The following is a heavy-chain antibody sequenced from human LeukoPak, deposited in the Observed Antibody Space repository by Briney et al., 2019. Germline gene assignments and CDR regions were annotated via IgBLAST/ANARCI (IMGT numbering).Heavy chain of an antibody. CDR2: VIPDGTNR. J-gene: IGHJ4*02. Sequence: PGGSLRLSCAASGFTFNDYWMHCVREAPGEGLVCVLRVIPDGTNRADADSVEGRITISRDIDKNTVYLQMNSLRAEDTAVYYCVRDKTTVTAFDSWGQGTLVTVSS. CDR1: GFTFNDYW. D-gene: IGHD4-17*01. CDR3: VRDKTTVTAFDS. V-gene: IGHV3-74*03.